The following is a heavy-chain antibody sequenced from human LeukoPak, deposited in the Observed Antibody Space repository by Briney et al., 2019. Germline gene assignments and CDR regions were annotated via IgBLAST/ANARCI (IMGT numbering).Heavy chain of an antibody. CDR2: IRYDESNK. Sequence: GGSLRLSCAASGFTLSSYGMQWVRQAPGKGLEWVAFIRYDESNKDYADSVKGRFTISRDNSKNTLYLQMNSLRAEDTAVYYCARGLNRFFFDYWGQGTLVTVSS. V-gene: IGHV3-30*02. CDR3: ARGLNRFFFDY. CDR1: GFTLSSYG. D-gene: IGHD1-14*01. J-gene: IGHJ4*02.